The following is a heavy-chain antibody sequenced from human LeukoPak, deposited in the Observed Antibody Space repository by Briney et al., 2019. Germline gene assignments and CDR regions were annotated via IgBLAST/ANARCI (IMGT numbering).Heavy chain of an antibody. D-gene: IGHD4-17*01. CDR1: GGXISSYY. J-gene: IGHJ4*02. CDR2: IYYSGST. Sequence: SETLSLTCTVSGGXISSYYCSWIRQPPGKGLEWIGYIYYSGSTNYNPSLKSRVTISVDTSKNQFSLKLSSVTAADTAVYYCARRVVGDYSFDYWGQGTLSPSPQ. V-gene: IGHV4-59*08. CDR3: ARRVVGDYSFDY.